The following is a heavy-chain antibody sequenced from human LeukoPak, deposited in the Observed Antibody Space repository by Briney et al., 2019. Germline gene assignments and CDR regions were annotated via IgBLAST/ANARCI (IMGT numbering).Heavy chain of an antibody. Sequence: ASVKVSYKASGYTFTSYGISWVRQAPGQGLEWMAWISAYNGNTNYAQKLQGRVTMTTDTSTSTAYMELRSLRSDDTAVYYCARVRFGARDAFDIWGQGTMVTVSS. V-gene: IGHV1-18*01. J-gene: IGHJ3*02. CDR1: GYTFTSYG. D-gene: IGHD3-3*01. CDR2: ISAYNGNT. CDR3: ARVRFGARDAFDI.